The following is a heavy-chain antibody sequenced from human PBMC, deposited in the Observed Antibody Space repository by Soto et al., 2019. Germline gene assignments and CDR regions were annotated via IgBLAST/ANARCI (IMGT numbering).Heavy chain of an antibody. CDR2: IYYSGST. D-gene: IGHD3-3*01. CDR1: GGSISSSSYY. Sequence: SETLSLTCTVSGGSISSSSYYWGWIRQPPGKGLEWIGSIYYSGSTYYNPSLKSRVTISVDTSKNQFSLKLSSVTAADTAVYYCARLLREVGTIFGVVHNWFDPWGQGTLVTVSS. CDR3: ARLLREVGTIFGVVHNWFDP. V-gene: IGHV4-39*01. J-gene: IGHJ5*02.